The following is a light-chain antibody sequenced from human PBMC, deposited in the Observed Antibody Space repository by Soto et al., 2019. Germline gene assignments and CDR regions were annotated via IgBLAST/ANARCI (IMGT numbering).Light chain of an antibody. CDR1: QSVGRT. CDR3: QQYNQWPPYT. CDR2: GAS. J-gene: IGKJ2*01. Sequence: EIVMTQSPATLSVSPGERATLFCRASQSVGRTLAWYQQKPGQSPRLLVYGASTRANGTPARFSGSGSGTEFTLTIISLQSEDVACYYCQQYNQWPPYTFGQGTNVEIK. V-gene: IGKV3-15*01.